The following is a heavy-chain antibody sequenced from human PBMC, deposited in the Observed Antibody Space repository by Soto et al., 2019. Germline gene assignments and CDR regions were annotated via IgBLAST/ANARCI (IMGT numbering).Heavy chain of an antibody. CDR1: GGTFSSYA. J-gene: IGHJ4*02. Sequence: ASVKVSCKASGGTFSSYAISWVRQAPGQGLEWMGGIIPIFGTANYAQKFQGRVTITADKSTSSAYMELSSLRSEDTAVYYCARATWMAKAVKGFDYWGQGTLVTVSS. CDR3: ARATWMAKAVKGFDY. V-gene: IGHV1-69*06. CDR2: IIPIFGTA. D-gene: IGHD5-12*01.